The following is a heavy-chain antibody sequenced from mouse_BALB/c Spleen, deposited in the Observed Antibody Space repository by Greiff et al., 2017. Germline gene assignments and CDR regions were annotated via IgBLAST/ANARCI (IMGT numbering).Heavy chain of an antibody. J-gene: IGHJ3*01. V-gene: IGHV5-4*02. CDR2: ISDGGSYT. CDR1: GFTFSDYY. D-gene: IGHD2-14*01. Sequence: EVMLVESGGGLVQPGGSLKLSCAASGFTFSDYYMYWVRQTPEKRLEWVATISDGGSYTYYPDSVKGRFTISRDNAKNNLYLQMSSLKSEDTAMYYCARGYDGAWFAYWGQGTLVTVSA. CDR3: ARGYDGAWFAY.